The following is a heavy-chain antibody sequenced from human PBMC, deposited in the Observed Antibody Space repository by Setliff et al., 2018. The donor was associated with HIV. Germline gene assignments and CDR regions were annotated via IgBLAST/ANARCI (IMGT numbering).Heavy chain of an antibody. Sequence: SVKVSCKASGYTFTGYYLHWVRQAPGQGLEWMGGIVPILNTGNYAPKFQSRVTITADESTTTAYMELSSLRPEDTAVYYCARIPNHSSGFDYWGQGTPVTVSS. V-gene: IGHV1-69*13. CDR2: IVPILNTG. CDR3: ARIPNHSSGFDY. J-gene: IGHJ4*02. CDR1: GYTFTGYY. D-gene: IGHD3-22*01.